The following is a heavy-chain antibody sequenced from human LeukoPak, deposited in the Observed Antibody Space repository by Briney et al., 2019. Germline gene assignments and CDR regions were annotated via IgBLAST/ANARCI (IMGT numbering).Heavy chain of an antibody. D-gene: IGHD2-21*02. CDR3: AREAQHGDFYIPIDY. Sequence: GGSLRLSCSASGFTFGDYAMSWFRQAPGKRLEWVSFIRSKAYGETTVYAAPVRGRFTISRDDSKGIAYLQINSLKIEDTAVYYCAREAQHGDFYIPIDYWGQGTLITVSS. CDR1: GFTFGDYA. V-gene: IGHV3-49*03. J-gene: IGHJ4*02. CDR2: IRSKAYGETT.